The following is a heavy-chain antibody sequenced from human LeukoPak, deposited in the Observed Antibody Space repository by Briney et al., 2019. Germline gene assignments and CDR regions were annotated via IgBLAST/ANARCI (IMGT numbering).Heavy chain of an antibody. V-gene: IGHV1-46*01. CDR2: IYPRDGST. CDR1: GYTFTNNY. J-gene: IGHJ4*02. CDR3: ARDQEGFDY. Sequence: ASVKVSCKASGYTFTNNYLHWMRQAPGQGLEWMGMIYPRDGSTSYAQNFQGRVTVTRDTSTTTVHMELRGLRSEDTAVYYCARDQEGFDYWGQGTVVTVSS.